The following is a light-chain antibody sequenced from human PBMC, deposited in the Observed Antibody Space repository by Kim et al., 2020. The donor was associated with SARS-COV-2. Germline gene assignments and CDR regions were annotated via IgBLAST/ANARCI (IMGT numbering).Light chain of an antibody. CDR2: GAS. CDR1: QSVSSSY. V-gene: IGKV3-20*01. Sequence: LSPGERAPLSCRASQSVSSSYLAWYQRKPGQAPRLLIYGASSRATGIPDRFSGSGSGTDFTLTISRLEPEDFAVYYCQQYGSSLYTFGQGTKLEI. J-gene: IGKJ2*01. CDR3: QQYGSSLYT.